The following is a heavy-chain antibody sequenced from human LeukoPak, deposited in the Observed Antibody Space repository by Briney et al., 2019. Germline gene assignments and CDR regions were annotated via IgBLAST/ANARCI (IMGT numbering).Heavy chain of an antibody. CDR2: ISSSSSYI. J-gene: IGHJ6*03. CDR1: GFKFSSYS. V-gene: IGHV3-21*01. Sequence: PGGSLRLSCAASGFKFSSYSMKWVRQAPGKGLEWVSFISSSSSYIYYADSVKGRFTISRDNAKNSLYLQMNSLRAEDTAVYYCARGPYYYYMDVWGKGTTVTVSS. CDR3: ARGPYYYYMDV.